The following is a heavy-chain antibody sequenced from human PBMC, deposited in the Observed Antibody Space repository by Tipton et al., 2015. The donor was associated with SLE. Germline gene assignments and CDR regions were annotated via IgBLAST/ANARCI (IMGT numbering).Heavy chain of an antibody. D-gene: IGHD1-26*01. CDR2: ISWDGDRI. CDR1: GFTSDDYT. V-gene: IGHV3-43*01. Sequence: SLRLSCAVSGFTSDDYTMHWVRQPPGKGLEWVSLISWDGDRIYYADSVKGRFTISRDKSKNSLYLQMNSLRAEDTAVYYCARDWASGSPFDYWGQGTLVTVSS. J-gene: IGHJ4*02. CDR3: ARDWASGSPFDY.